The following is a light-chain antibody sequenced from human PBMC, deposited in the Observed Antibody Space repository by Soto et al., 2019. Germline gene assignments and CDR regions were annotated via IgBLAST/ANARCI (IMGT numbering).Light chain of an antibody. J-gene: IGKJ4*01. CDR1: QSLLSSNGNNY. V-gene: IGKV2-28*01. Sequence: DIVLTQSPLSLPVTPGEPASISCRSSQSLLSSNGNNYLDWYLQKPGQSPQVLIYLGSNRASGVPDRFSGSESGTDFTLKISRVEAEDVGVYYCMQGLTTPLTFGGGTKVEIK. CDR3: MQGLTTPLT. CDR2: LGS.